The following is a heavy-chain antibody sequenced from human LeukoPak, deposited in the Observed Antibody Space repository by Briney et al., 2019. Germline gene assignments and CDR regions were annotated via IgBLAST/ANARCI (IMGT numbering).Heavy chain of an antibody. CDR1: GFTFSSYS. V-gene: IGHV3-21*01. Sequence: PGGSLRLSCAASGFTFSSYSMNWVRQAPGKGLEWVSSISSSSSYIYYADSVKGRFTISRDNAKNSLYLQMNSLRAEDTAVYYCARDSSQGLYYCGMDVWGKGTTVTVSS. CDR2: ISSSSSYI. CDR3: ARDSSQGLYYCGMDV. J-gene: IGHJ6*04.